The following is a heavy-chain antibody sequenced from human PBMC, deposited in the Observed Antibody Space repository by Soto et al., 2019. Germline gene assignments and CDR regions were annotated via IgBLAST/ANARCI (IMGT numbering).Heavy chain of an antibody. CDR1: GYSFTSYW. D-gene: IGHD4-17*01. J-gene: IGHJ3*02. V-gene: IGHV5-51*01. Sequence: ESLNIFSKGSGYSFTSYWIGWVRQMPGKGLEWMGIIYPGDSDTRYSPSFQGQVTISADKSISTAYLQWSSLKASDTDMYYCARKARYGDYNAFDIWGQGTMVTV. CDR2: IYPGDSDT. CDR3: ARKARYGDYNAFDI.